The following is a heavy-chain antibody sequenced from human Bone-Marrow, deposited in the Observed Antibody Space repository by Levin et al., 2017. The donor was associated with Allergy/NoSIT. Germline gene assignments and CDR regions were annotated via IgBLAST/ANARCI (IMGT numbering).Heavy chain of an antibody. V-gene: IGHV3-33*01. J-gene: IGHJ4*02. D-gene: IGHD5-12*01. CDR3: ARDFGAYSGDGTFDY. CDR2: IWYDGSNK. Sequence: PGGSLRLSCAASGFTFSSYGMHWVRQAPGKGLEWVAVIWYDGSNKYYADSVKGRFTISRDNSNNTLYLQMNSLRAEDTAVYYCARDFGAYSGDGTFDYWGQGTLVTVSS. CDR1: GFTFSSYG.